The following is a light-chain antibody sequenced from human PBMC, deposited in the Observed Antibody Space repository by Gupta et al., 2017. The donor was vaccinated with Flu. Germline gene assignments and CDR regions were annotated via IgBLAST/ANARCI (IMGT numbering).Light chain of an antibody. CDR2: GAS. CDR1: QSVSSSY. Sequence: EIVLTQSPGTLSLSPGERATLSCRASQSVSSSYLAWYQQKPGQAPRLLIYGASSRATGIPDRFSGSASGTDCTLTSSRLEPEVLTVDSCQQDGSAPYSCGQGTRLEIK. CDR3: QQDGSAPYS. V-gene: IGKV3-20*01. J-gene: IGKJ2*03.